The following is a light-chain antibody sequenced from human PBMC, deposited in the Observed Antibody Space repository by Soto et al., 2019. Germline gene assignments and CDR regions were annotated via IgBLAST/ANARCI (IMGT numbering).Light chain of an antibody. CDR2: EVS. Sequence: ALTQPASVSGSPGQSITISCTGTSSDVGGYNYVSWYQQHPGNAPKLMIYEVSNRPSGVSNRFSGSKSGNTASLTISGLQAEDEADYYCSSYTSSSTPYVFGTGTKLTVL. V-gene: IGLV2-14*01. CDR3: SSYTSSSTPYV. J-gene: IGLJ1*01. CDR1: SSDVGGYNY.